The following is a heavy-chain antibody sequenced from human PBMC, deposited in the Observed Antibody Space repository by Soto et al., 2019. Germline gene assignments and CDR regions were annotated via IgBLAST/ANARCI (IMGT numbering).Heavy chain of an antibody. Sequence: QVQLVQSGAEVKKPGSSVKVSCKASGGTFSRYSITWVRQAPGHGLEWIGRIIPIFGIASYAQKFQGRVTITAGKDTSTAYMEPSSLRSDDTAVYYSAREDRDRETGLVPAAIDGRDVWGQATTVTLSS. D-gene: IGHD2-2*01. CDR3: AREDRDRETGLVPAAIDGRDV. CDR1: GGTFSRYS. V-gene: IGHV1-69*08. CDR2: IIPIFGIA. J-gene: IGHJ6*02.